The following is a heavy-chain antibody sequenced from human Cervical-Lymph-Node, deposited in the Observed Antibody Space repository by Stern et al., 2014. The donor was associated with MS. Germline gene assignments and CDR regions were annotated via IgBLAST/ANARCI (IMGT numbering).Heavy chain of an antibody. D-gene: IGHD3-10*01. Sequence: QVQLVQSGAEVKKPGASVKVSCRTSGYIISNNAMHWVRQAPGQRLEWMGWLNAGNGETEFSQKFQGRLAITRDTSASTDYMELSSLRPEDTAIYYCARGTGRGDWRHDYWGQGTLVTVSS. J-gene: IGHJ4*02. CDR2: LNAGNGET. V-gene: IGHV1-3*01. CDR3: ARGTGRGDWRHDY. CDR1: GYIISNNA.